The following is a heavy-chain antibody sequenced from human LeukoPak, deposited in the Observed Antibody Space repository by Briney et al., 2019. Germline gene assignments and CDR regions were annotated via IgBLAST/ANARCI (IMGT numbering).Heavy chain of an antibody. J-gene: IGHJ5*02. Sequence: ASVKVSCKASGGTFSSYAISWVRQALGQGLEWMGRIIPILGIANYAQKFQGRVTITADKSTSTAYMELSSLRSEDTAVYYCARDVLCGGDCYPPYNWFDPWGQGTLVTVSS. CDR3: ARDVLCGGDCYPPYNWFDP. CDR2: IIPILGIA. D-gene: IGHD2-21*02. CDR1: GGTFSSYA. V-gene: IGHV1-69*04.